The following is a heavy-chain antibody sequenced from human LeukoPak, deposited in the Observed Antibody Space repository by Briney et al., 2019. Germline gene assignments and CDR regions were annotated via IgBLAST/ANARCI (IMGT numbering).Heavy chain of an antibody. Sequence: ASVKVSCKASGYTFTSYYMHWVRQAPGQGLEWMGIINPSGGSTSYAQKFQGRVTMTRDTSTSTVYMELSSLRSEDTAVYYCARARPRYCSGGSYYTRYYYYYGMDVWGQGTTVTVSS. D-gene: IGHD2-15*01. CDR2: INPSGGST. CDR3: ARARPRYCSGGSYYTRYYYYYGMDV. J-gene: IGHJ6*02. CDR1: GYTFTSYY. V-gene: IGHV1-46*01.